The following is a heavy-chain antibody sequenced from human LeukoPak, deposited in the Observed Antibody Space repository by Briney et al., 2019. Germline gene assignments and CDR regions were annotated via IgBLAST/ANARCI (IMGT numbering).Heavy chain of an antibody. J-gene: IGHJ4*02. CDR2: IYSGGDT. V-gene: IGHV3-53*01. D-gene: IGHD6-13*01. Sequence: GGSLRLSCAVYGFIVSRNYMSWVRQAPGKGLEWVSIIYSGGDTYYADSVKGRFTISRDNSNNTLYLQMNSLRAEDTGVYYCARARRYSSSWYFWNWGQGALVTVSS. CDR3: ARARRYSSSWYFWN. CDR1: GFIVSRNY.